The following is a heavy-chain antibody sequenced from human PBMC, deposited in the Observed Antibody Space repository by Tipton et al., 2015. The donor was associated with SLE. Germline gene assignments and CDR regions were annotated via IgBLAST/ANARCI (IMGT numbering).Heavy chain of an antibody. CDR3: ASLWSSSWYLDY. V-gene: IGHV4-59*01. CDR2: IYYSGST. D-gene: IGHD6-13*01. CDR1: GGSFSGYY. Sequence: TLSLTCAVYGGSFSGYYWSWIRQPPGKGLEWIGYIYYSGSTNYNPSLKSRVTISVDTSKNQFSLKLSSVTAADTAVYYCASLWSSSWYLDYWGQGTLVTVSS. J-gene: IGHJ4*02.